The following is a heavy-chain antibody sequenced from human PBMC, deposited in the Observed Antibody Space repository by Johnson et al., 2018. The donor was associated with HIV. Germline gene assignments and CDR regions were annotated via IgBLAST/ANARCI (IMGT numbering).Heavy chain of an antibody. Sequence: QVQLVESGGGLLQPGGSLRLSCAASGFTVSSNYMSWVRQAPGKGLEWVASISNDGSNKFYADSVKGRFTISRDNSRNTLDLQMSSLRPADTAVYYCVKEGTTVTTFLVYHIWGQGTRVTVSS. CDR2: ISNDGSNK. J-gene: IGHJ3*02. V-gene: IGHV3-30*18. D-gene: IGHD4-17*01. CDR3: VKEGTTVTTFLVYHI. CDR1: GFTVSSNY.